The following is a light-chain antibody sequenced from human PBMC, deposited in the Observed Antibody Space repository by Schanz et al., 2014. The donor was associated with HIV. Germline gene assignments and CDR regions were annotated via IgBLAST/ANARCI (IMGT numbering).Light chain of an antibody. J-gene: IGLJ3*02. Sequence: QSALTQPRSVSGSPGQSVTISCTGTSSDVGGYNYVSWYQQYPGKAPKLMIYDVSKRPSGVPDRFSGSKSGNTASLTISGLQAEDEAVYYCCSYAGSYTWVFGGGTKLTVL. V-gene: IGLV2-11*01. CDR1: SSDVGGYNY. CDR2: DVS. CDR3: CSYAGSYTWV.